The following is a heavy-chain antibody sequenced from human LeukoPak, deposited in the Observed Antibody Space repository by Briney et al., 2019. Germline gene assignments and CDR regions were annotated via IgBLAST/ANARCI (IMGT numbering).Heavy chain of an antibody. D-gene: IGHD1-7*01. V-gene: IGHV1-8*01. J-gene: IGHJ4*02. CDR1: GYTFTSYD. Sequence: ASVKVSCKASGYTFTSYDINWVRQAPGQGLEWMGWMNPNSGNTGYAQKFQGRVTMTRNTPISTAYMELGSLRSEDTAVYYCARGPTWNYVVPLDYWGQGALVTVSS. CDR3: ARGPTWNYVVPLDY. CDR2: MNPNSGNT.